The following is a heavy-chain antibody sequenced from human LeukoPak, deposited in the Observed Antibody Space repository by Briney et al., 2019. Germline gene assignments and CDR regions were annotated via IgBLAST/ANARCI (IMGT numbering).Heavy chain of an antibody. CDR2: IYYSGST. J-gene: IGHJ5*02. D-gene: IGHD3-22*01. Sequence: PSETLSLTCTVSGGSISSYYWSWIRQPPGNGLEWIGYIYYSGSTNYNPSLKSRVTISVDTSKNQFSLKLSSVTAADTAVYYCARRNYYDSSGESWFDPWGQGTLVTVSS. CDR1: GGSISSYY. CDR3: ARRNYYDSSGESWFDP. V-gene: IGHV4-59*08.